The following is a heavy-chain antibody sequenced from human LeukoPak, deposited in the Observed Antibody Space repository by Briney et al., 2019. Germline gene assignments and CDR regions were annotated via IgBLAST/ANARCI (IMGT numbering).Heavy chain of an antibody. J-gene: IGHJ6*02. CDR2: ISGSGGST. V-gene: IGHV3-23*01. CDR3: AKDLAWHPTRCYGMDV. CDR1: GFTFSSYA. Sequence: GGSLRLSCAASGFTFSSYAMSWVRQAPGKGLEWVSAISGSGGSTYYADSVKGRFTISRDNSKNTLYLQMNSLRAEDTAVYYCAKDLAWHPTRCYGMDVWGQGTTVTVSS. D-gene: IGHD3-3*02.